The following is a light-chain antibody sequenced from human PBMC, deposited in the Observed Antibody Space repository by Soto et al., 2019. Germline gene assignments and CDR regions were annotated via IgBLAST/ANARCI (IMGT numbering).Light chain of an antibody. CDR3: LQRSSWPPFT. V-gene: IGKV3-11*01. J-gene: IGKJ4*01. Sequence: EIVLTQSPATLSLSPGARATLSCRASQSIRSYLAWYQQKPGQAPRLLIFDASSRATGIPDRFSGSGSGTDFALAISSLQPEDFAVYYCLQRSSWPPFTFGGGTKVEIK. CDR1: QSIRSY. CDR2: DAS.